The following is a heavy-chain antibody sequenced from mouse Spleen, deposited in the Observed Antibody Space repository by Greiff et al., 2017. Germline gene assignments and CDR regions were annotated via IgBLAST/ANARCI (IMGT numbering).Heavy chain of an antibody. J-gene: IGHJ2*01. CDR3: ARRGGTDYFDY. CDR1: GFTFSDYG. Sequence: EVKLMESGGGLVKPGGSLKLSCAASGFTFSDYGMHWVRQAPEKGLEWVAYISSGSSTIYYADTVKGRFTISRDNAKNTLFLQMTSLRSEDTAMYYFARRGGTDYFDYWGQGTTLTVSS. CDR2: ISSGSSTI. V-gene: IGHV5-17*01. D-gene: IGHD4-1*01.